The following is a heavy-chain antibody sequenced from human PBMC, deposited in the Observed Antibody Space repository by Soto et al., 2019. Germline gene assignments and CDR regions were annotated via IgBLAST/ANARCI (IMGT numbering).Heavy chain of an antibody. J-gene: IGHJ5*02. Sequence: QVQLQQWGAGLLKPSETLSLTCAVYGGSFSGYYWSWIRQPPGKGLEWIGEINHSGSTNYNPSLKSRVTISVDTSKNQCSLKLSSVTAADTAVYYCARDHYYDSSGYYFDPWGQGTLVTVSS. CDR1: GGSFSGYY. D-gene: IGHD3-22*01. V-gene: IGHV4-34*01. CDR3: ARDHYYDSSGYYFDP. CDR2: INHSGST.